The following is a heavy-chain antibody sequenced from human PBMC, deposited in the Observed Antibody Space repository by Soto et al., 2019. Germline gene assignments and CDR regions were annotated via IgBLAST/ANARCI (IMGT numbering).Heavy chain of an antibody. CDR3: ARDGYSSGWYDY. Sequence: QVLLQESGPGLVKPSETLSLTCTVSGGSISSYYWIWIRQPPGKGLEWIGHIYHSGSPNYNPSLKSRVTRSVDTSKNLFSLKLSSVTAADTAVYYFARDGYSSGWYDYWGQGTLVTVSS. J-gene: IGHJ4*02. D-gene: IGHD6-19*01. CDR2: IYHSGSP. CDR1: GGSISSYY. V-gene: IGHV4-59*01.